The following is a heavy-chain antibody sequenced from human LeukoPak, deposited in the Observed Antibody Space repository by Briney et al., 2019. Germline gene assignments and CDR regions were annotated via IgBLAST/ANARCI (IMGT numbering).Heavy chain of an antibody. CDR2: IYYSGST. CDR3: AGIAVAGTRNDY. CDR1: GGSISSYY. V-gene: IGHV4-59*08. Sequence: SETLSLTCTVSGGSISSYYWSWIRQPPGKGLEWIGYIYYSGSTNYNPSLKSRVTISVDTSKNQFSLKLSSVTAADTAVYYCAGIAVAGTRNDYWGQGTLVTVSS. J-gene: IGHJ4*02. D-gene: IGHD6-19*01.